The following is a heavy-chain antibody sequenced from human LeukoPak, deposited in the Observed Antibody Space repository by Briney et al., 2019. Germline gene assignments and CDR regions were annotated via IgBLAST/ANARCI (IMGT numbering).Heavy chain of an antibody. CDR2: ISGYNGNT. CDR3: ARSDFGGAADY. V-gene: IGHV1-18*03. D-gene: IGHD4-23*01. J-gene: IGHJ4*02. Sequence: GASVKVSCKASGYTFTTYGISWVRQAPGQGLEWMGWISGYNGNTNYAQKLQGRVTMTTDTSTSTAFMELRSHRSDDMAIYYCARSDFGGAADYWGQGTLVTVS. CDR1: GYTFTTYG.